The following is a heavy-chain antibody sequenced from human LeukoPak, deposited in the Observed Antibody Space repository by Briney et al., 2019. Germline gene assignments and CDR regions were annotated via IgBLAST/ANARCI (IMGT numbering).Heavy chain of an antibody. J-gene: IGHJ4*02. CDR1: GFTFSSYG. Sequence: GGSLRLSCAASGFTFSSYGMHWVRQAPGKGLEWVAVISYDGSNKYYADSVEGRFTISRDNSKNTLYLQMNNLRAEDTAVYYCGSEPDYVDGEDWGQGTLVTVSS. CDR3: GSEPDYVDGED. V-gene: IGHV3-30*03. D-gene: IGHD4/OR15-4a*01. CDR2: ISYDGSNK.